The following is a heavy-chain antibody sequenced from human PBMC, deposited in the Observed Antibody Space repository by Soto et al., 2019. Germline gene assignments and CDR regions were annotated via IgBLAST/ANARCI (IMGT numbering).Heavy chain of an antibody. D-gene: IGHD3-3*01. V-gene: IGHV3-30*18. CDR3: ANCWSLLRFLEWLRYGMDV. J-gene: IGHJ6*02. CDR1: GFTFSSYG. Sequence: HPGGSLRLSCAASGFTFSSYGMHWVRQAPGKGLEWVAVISYDGSNKYYADSVKGRFTISRDNSKNTLYLQMNSLRAEDTAVYYCANCWSLLRFLEWLRYGMDVWGQGTTVTVSS. CDR2: ISYDGSNK.